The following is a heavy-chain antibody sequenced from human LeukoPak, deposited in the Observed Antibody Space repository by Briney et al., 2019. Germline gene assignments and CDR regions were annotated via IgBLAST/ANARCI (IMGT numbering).Heavy chain of an antibody. D-gene: IGHD1-26*01. CDR1: GYTFTSHG. CDR2: ISTYNTNI. V-gene: IGHV1-18*01. Sequence: ASVKVSCKACGYTFTSHGISWVRQAPGQGLEWMGWISTYNTNINYAQKFQGRVTMTTDTSTSTAYMELRSLRSDDTAVYYCARDSLLDYWGQGILVTVSS. J-gene: IGHJ4*02. CDR3: ARDSLLDY.